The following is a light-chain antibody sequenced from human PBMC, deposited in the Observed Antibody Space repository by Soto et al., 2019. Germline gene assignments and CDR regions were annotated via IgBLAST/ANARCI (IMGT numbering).Light chain of an antibody. CDR2: KAS. J-gene: IGKJ2*01. V-gene: IGKV1-5*03. CDR3: QQYRSLYT. Sequence: DIEMTQSPSTLSASVGDRVTITCPASQSISSWLAWYKQKPGKAPKLLIYKASSLESGVPSRFSGSGSGKEFTITISSLQPDDIATDYCQQYRSLYTFGQGTKLEIK. CDR1: QSISSW.